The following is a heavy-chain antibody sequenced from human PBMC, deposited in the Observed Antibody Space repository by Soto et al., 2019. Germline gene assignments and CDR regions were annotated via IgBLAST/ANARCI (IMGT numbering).Heavy chain of an antibody. D-gene: IGHD6-13*01. CDR1: GGTFSSYA. CDR2: IIPIFGTA. Sequence: ASVKVSCKASGGTFSSYAISWVRQAPGQGLEWMGGIIPIFGTANYAQKFQGRVTITADKSTSTAYMELSSLRSEDTAVYYCARDGFYSSRWYGGGNWFDPWGQGTLVTVSS. CDR3: ARDGFYSSRWYGGGNWFDP. V-gene: IGHV1-69*06. J-gene: IGHJ5*02.